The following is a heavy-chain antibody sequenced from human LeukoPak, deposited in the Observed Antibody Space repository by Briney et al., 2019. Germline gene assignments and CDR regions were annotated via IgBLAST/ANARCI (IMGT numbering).Heavy chain of an antibody. D-gene: IGHD2-15*01. CDR2: IKHTGST. V-gene: IGHV4-34*01. CDR3: ARRGGSRFFEY. Sequence: SETLSLTCAVYSGSFSDYCWNWIRQPPGKGLEWIGEIKHTGSTNYNPSLKSRVIMSVDPSKNQFSLRLSSVTAADTAVYYCARRGGSRFFEYWGQGILVTVSS. J-gene: IGHJ4*02. CDR1: SGSFSDYC.